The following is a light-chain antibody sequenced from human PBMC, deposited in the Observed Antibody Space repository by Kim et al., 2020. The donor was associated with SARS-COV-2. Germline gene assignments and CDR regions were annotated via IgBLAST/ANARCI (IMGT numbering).Light chain of an antibody. CDR2: SAS. CDR3: QQSYIIPIT. Sequence: ASAGDRITLTCRASQNIGTYLNWYQPRPGEAPKLRIYSASTLRSGVPSRFSGSGSGTDFTLTINSLQPEDFASYFCQQSYIIPITFGPGTRLEIK. J-gene: IGKJ5*01. CDR1: QNIGTY. V-gene: IGKV1-39*01.